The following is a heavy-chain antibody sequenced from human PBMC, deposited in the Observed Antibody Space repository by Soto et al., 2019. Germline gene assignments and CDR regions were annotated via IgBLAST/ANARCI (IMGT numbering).Heavy chain of an antibody. J-gene: IGHJ6*02. V-gene: IGHV3-23*01. CDR2: ISGSGGST. CDR3: ATEVTDIVVVVAANPYYYYGMDV. CDR1: GFTFSSYA. Sequence: GGSLRLSCAASGFTFSSYAMSWVRQAPGKGLEWVSAISGSGGSTYYADSVKGRFTISRDNSKNTLYLQVNSLRAEDTAVYYCATEVTDIVVVVAANPYYYYGMDVWGQGTTVTVSS. D-gene: IGHD2-15*01.